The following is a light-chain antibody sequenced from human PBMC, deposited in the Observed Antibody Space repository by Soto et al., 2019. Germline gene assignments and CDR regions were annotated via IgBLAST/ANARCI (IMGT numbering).Light chain of an antibody. J-gene: IGKJ2*01. V-gene: IGKV1-8*01. CDR2: AAS. CDR1: QGISSY. CDR3: LQDYNYPLT. Sequence: AIRMTQSPSSFSASTGDRVTITCRASQGISSYLAWYQQKPGKAPKLLIYAASTLQSGVPSRFSGSGSGTDFTLTISCLQSEDFATYYCLQDYNYPLTFGQGTKLEIK.